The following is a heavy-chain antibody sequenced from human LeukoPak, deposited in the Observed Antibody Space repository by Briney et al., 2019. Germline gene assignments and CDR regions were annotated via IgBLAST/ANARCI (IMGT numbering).Heavy chain of an antibody. V-gene: IGHV4-34*01. Sequence: GSLRLSCAASGFIFSDYYMSWIRQPPGKGLEWIGEINHSGSTNYNPSLKSRVTISVDTSKNQFSLKLSSVTAADTAVYYCARVPLYCSSTSCYITGRYYYYYGMDVWGRGTTVTVSS. J-gene: IGHJ6*02. CDR3: ARVPLYCSSTSCYITGRYYYYYGMDV. CDR2: INHSGST. D-gene: IGHD2-2*02. CDR1: GFIFSDYY.